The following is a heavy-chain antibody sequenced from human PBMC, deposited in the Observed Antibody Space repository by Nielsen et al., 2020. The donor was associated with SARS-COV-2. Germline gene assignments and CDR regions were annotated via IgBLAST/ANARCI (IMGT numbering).Heavy chain of an antibody. CDR1: GFNFSDYY. D-gene: IGHD2-2*01. V-gene: IGHV3-11*05. CDR2: ISYEGSYA. J-gene: IGHJ6*02. CDR3: ARGSYCRSSSCSYYYYGLDV. Sequence: GESLKISCTGFGFNFSDYYMTWIRQAPGRGLEWVSYISYEGSYADYTQSVKGRFTISRDNAKNSLSLQMSSLRAEDTAVYYCARGSYCRSSSCSYYYYGLDVWGQGTTVTVSS.